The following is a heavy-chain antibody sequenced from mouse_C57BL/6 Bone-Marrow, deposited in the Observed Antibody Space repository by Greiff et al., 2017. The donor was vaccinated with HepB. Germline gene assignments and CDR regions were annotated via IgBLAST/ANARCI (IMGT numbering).Heavy chain of an antibody. CDR1: GFTFSSYA. Sequence: DVMLVESGEGLVKPGGSLKLSCAASGFTFSSYAMSWVRQTPEKRLEWVAYISSGGDYIYYADTVKGRFTISRDNARNTLYLQMSSLKSEDTAMYYCTRVYYYGSSYFDYWGQGTTLTVSS. CDR2: ISSGGDYI. CDR3: TRVYYYGSSYFDY. V-gene: IGHV5-9-1*02. J-gene: IGHJ2*01. D-gene: IGHD1-1*01.